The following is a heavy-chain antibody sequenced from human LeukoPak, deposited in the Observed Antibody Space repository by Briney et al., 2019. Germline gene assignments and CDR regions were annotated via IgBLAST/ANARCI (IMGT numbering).Heavy chain of an antibody. CDR2: IKSNPAGGTS. CDR1: GFNFNYAW. D-gene: IGHD2-2*01. CDR3: TTTCSSLHYSGMDV. V-gene: IGHV3-15*01. J-gene: IGHJ6*02. Sequence: GGSLRLSCGASGFNFNYAWMSWVRQAPGKGLEWVGRIKSNPAGGTSEYAAPVRGRFTISRDDSKNTLYLQMDSLKTEDTAVYYCTTTCSSLHYSGMDVWGQGTTVTVSS.